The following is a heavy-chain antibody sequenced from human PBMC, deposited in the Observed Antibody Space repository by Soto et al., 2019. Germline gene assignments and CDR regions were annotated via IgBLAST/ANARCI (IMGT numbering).Heavy chain of an antibody. Sequence: SETLSLTCAVYGGSFSGYYWSWIRQPPGKGLEWIGEINHSGSTNYNPSLKSRVTISVDTSKNQFSLKLSSVTAADTAVYYCARGKYYYDSSGYKVWFDPWGQGTLVTVSS. D-gene: IGHD3-22*01. CDR3: ARGKYYYDSSGYKVWFDP. J-gene: IGHJ5*02. CDR1: GGSFSGYY. CDR2: INHSGST. V-gene: IGHV4-34*01.